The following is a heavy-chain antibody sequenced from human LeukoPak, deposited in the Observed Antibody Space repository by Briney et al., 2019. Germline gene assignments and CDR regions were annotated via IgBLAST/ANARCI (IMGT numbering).Heavy chain of an antibody. J-gene: IGHJ5*02. CDR1: GYTFTSYA. V-gene: IGHV1-69*13. Sequence: ASVKVSCKASGYTFTSYAMNWVRQAPGQGLEWMGGIIPIFGTANYAQKFQGRVTITADESTSTAYMELSSLRSEDTAVYYCARGEAGITMIVVANWFDPWGQGTLVTVSS. CDR3: ARGEAGITMIVVANWFDP. CDR2: IIPIFGTA. D-gene: IGHD3-22*01.